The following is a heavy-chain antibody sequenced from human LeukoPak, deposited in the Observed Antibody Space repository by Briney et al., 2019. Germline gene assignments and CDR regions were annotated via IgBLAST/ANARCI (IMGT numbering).Heavy chain of an antibody. D-gene: IGHD3-9*01. J-gene: IGHJ4*02. CDR1: GDSVSSNSAA. Sequence: SQTLSLTCAISGDSVSSNSAAWNWIRQSPSRVLEWLGRTYYRSKWYNDYAVSVKSRITINPDTSKNQFSLQLNSVTPEDTAVYYCVRVGGTYYDILTGYPYFDYWGQGTLVTVSS. CDR3: VRVGGTYYDILTGYPYFDY. V-gene: IGHV6-1*01. CDR2: TYYRSKWYN.